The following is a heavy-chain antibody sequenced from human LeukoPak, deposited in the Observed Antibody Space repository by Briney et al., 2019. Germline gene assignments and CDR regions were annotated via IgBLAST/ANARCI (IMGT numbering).Heavy chain of an antibody. CDR3: ARGDDYGDPIDY. CDR2: IYTSGST. V-gene: IGHV4-61*02. D-gene: IGHD4-17*01. Sequence: PSETLSLTCTVSGDSISSGSYYWSWIRQPAGKGLEWIGRIYTSGSTNYNPSLKSRVTISVDTSKNQFSLKLSSVTAADTAVYYCARGDDYGDPIDYWGQGTLVTVSS. J-gene: IGHJ4*02. CDR1: GDSISSGSYY.